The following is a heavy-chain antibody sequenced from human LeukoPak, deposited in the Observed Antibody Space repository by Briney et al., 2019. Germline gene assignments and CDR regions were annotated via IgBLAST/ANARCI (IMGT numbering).Heavy chain of an antibody. CDR2: IKSKTDGGTT. V-gene: IGHV3-15*01. CDR1: GFTFSYAW. CDR3: TTAALGR. Sequence: GGSVRLSCAASGFTFSYAWMSWVGQAPGKGLEWVGRIKSKTDGGTTDYAAPVEGRFTISRDDSKDTLYLQMNSLKTEDTAVYFCTTAALGRWGQDTLVSVSS. J-gene: IGHJ1*01.